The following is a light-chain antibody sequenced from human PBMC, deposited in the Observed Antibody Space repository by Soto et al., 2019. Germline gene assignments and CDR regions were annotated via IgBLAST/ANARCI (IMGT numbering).Light chain of an antibody. V-gene: IGLV2-14*03. J-gene: IGLJ1*01. CDR2: DAN. CDR3: SSYTSSNTEV. Sequence: QSALTQPASVSGSPGQSITISCTGTSSDFGGYNYVSWYQHHPGKAPKLMIYDANKRPSGVSTRLSGSKSGNTASLTISGLQAEDEADYYCSSYTSSNTEVFGTGTKVTVL. CDR1: SSDFGGYNY.